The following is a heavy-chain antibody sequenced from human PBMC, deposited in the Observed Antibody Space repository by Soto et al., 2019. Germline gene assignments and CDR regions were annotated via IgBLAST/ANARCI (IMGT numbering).Heavy chain of an antibody. J-gene: IGHJ6*02. V-gene: IGHV3-7*01. CDR3: ASASMVRGVPYYYYGMDV. CDR2: IKQDGSEK. Sequence: QPGGSLRLSCAASGFTFSSYWMSWVRQAPGKGLEWVANIKQDGSEKYYVDSVKGRFTISRDNAKNSLYLQMNSLRAEDTAVYYCASASMVRGVPYYYYGMDVWGQGTTVTVSS. CDR1: GFTFSSYW. D-gene: IGHD3-10*01.